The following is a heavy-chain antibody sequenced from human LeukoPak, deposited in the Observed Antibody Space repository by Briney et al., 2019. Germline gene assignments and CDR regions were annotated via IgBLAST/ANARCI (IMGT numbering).Heavy chain of an antibody. Sequence: PGGSLRLFCVASGFTFDDYAMHWVRRAPGKGLVWVSRINSDGSSTSYADSVKGRFTISRDNAKNTLYLQMNRLRAEDTAVYYCARRAGAYSHPYDYWGQGTLVTVSS. CDR1: GFTFDDYA. CDR2: INSDGSST. J-gene: IGHJ4*02. D-gene: IGHD4/OR15-4a*01. V-gene: IGHV3-74*01. CDR3: ARRAGAYSHPYDY.